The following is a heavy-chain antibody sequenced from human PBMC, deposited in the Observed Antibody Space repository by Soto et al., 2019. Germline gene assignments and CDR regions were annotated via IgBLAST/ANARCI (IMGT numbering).Heavy chain of an antibody. CDR1: GFTFDDYA. CDR3: AKEADYDFWSGFKAFDI. D-gene: IGHD3-3*01. CDR2: ISWNSGSI. V-gene: IGHV3-9*01. Sequence: EVQLVESGGGLVQPGRSLRLSCAASGFTFDDYAMHWVRQAPGKGLEWVSGISWNSGSIGYADSVKGRFTISRDNAKKSRYLQMNSLRAEDTALYYCAKEADYDFWSGFKAFDIWGQGTMVTVSS. J-gene: IGHJ3*02.